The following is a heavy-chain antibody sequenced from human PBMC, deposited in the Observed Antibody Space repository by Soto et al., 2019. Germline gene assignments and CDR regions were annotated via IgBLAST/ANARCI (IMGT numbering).Heavy chain of an antibody. D-gene: IGHD3-22*01. CDR3: ARGINYYDSSGSWS. J-gene: IGHJ5*02. V-gene: IGHV3-74*01. Sequence: GGSLRLSCAASGFTFSSYWMHWVRQAPGKGLVWVSRINGDGSSTNYADSVKGRVTISRDNAKNTLYLQMSSLRAEDTAVYYCARGINYYDSSGSWSWGQGTLVTVSS. CDR1: GFTFSSYW. CDR2: INGDGSST.